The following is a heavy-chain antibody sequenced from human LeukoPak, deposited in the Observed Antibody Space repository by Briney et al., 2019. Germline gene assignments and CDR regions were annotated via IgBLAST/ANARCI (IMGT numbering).Heavy chain of an antibody. V-gene: IGHV1-18*01. CDR1: GYTFSSHG. J-gene: IGHJ4*02. CDR2: ISGYNGNT. Sequence: GASVKVSCKASGYTFSSHGISWVRQAPGQGLEWMGWISGYNGNTNYAQKFQGRITMTTDTSTSTAYMELRSLRSDDTAVYYCARDSSGRYGESGYWGQGTLVTVSS. CDR3: ARDSSGRYGESGY. D-gene: IGHD6-19*01.